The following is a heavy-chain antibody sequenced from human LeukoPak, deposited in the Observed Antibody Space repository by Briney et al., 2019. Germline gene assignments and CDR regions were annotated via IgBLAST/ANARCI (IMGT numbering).Heavy chain of an antibody. J-gene: IGHJ4*02. CDR2: VSSGFHA. D-gene: IGHD5-18*01. V-gene: IGHV3-13*01. Sequence: GGSLRLSCTASGFTLGSHDMHWVRQIPGQGLEWVAAVSSGFHAFFADSVQGRFTVSREDARTSLYLQMNSLRAGDTAVYYCVREARGYHYTYFDYWGQGTLVTVSS. CDR3: VREARGYHYTYFDY. CDR1: GFTLGSHD.